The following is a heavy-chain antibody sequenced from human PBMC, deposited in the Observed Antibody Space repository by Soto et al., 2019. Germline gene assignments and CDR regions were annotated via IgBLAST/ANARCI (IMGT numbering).Heavy chain of an antibody. V-gene: IGHV1-69*06. D-gene: IGHD3-3*01. CDR1: GGTFSSYA. CDR3: ASTTPPPSLTIFGVVPPHLDSYYYGMDV. CDR2: IIPIFGTA. J-gene: IGHJ6*02. Sequence: SVKVSCKASGGTFSSYAISWVRQAPGQGLEWMGGIIPIFGTANYAQKFQGRVTITADKSTSTAYMELSSLRSEDTAVYYCASTTPPPSLTIFGVVPPHLDSYYYGMDVWGQGTTVTVSS.